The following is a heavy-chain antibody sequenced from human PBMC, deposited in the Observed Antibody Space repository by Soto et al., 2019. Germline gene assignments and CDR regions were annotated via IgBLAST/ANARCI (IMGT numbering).Heavy chain of an antibody. J-gene: IGHJ6*02. V-gene: IGHV1-2*02. CDR1: GYTFIDYY. CDR2: VNPRNGAT. Sequence: QVQLVQSGAEVKKPGASVKVSCKASGYTFIDYYIHWVRQAPGQGLEWMGWVNPRNGATNYAQKYQGRVTIIRDTSINTAYMELTRLTSGDTAVYYCARLPPPSLYYYGMDVWGRGTTVTVSS. CDR3: ARLPPPSLYYYGMDV.